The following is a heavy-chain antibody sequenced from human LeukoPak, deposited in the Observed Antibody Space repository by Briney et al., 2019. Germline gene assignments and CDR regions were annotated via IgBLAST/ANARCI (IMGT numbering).Heavy chain of an antibody. CDR1: GGSISSSTSY. CDR2: SNYSART. J-gene: IGHJ5*02. Sequence: PSETLSLTCTVFGGSISSSTSYWGWIRQPPGKGRDWVGSSNYSARTYYNPSLKSRFTISVDTTKNQFSLKLTSVTAANTAVYYCAKHGKVGSWFDPWGKGTLVTVSS. CDR3: AKHGKVGSWFDP. D-gene: IGHD1-26*01. V-gene: IGHV4-39*01.